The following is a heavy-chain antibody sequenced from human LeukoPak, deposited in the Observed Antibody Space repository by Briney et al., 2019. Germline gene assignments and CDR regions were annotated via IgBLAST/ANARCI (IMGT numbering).Heavy chain of an antibody. CDR2: IWYDGSNK. V-gene: IGHV3-33*01. CDR3: ARGEQLVPRYYYGMDV. Sequence: GGSLRLSCAASGFTFSSYGMHWVRQAPGKGLEWVAVIWYDGSNKYYADSVKGRFTISRDNSKNTLYLQMNSLRAEDTAVYYCARGEQLVPRYYYGMDVWGQGTTVTVSS. CDR1: GFTFSSYG. D-gene: IGHD6-13*01. J-gene: IGHJ6*02.